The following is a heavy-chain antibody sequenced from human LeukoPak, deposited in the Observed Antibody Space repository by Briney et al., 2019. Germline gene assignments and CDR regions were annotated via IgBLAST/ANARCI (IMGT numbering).Heavy chain of an antibody. CDR1: GYSISSGYY. D-gene: IGHD2-8*02. V-gene: IGHV4-38-2*02. J-gene: IGHJ6*03. Sequence: PSETLSLTCTVSGYSISSGYYWGWIRQPPGKGLEWIGSIYHSGSTYYNPSLKSRVTISVDTSKNQFSLKLSSVTAADTAVYYCARVPGGYYYYYYYMDVWGQGTLVTVSS. CDR2: IYHSGST. CDR3: ARVPGGYYYYYYYMDV.